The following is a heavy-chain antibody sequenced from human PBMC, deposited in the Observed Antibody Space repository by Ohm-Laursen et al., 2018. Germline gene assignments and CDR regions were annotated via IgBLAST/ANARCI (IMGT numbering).Heavy chain of an antibody. D-gene: IGHD3-10*01. CDR3: ARAQSTMIRGVIPRPNWFDP. CDR1: SGTINSGGSY. Sequence: TLSFTCTVSSGTINSGGSYWTCTLQHPRRGPEMTGSLYNRWGTFYKPSLESRLSILIDTTKNQLSLKLTSVTAADTSVYYCARAQSTMIRGVIPRPNWFDPWGHGTLVTVSS. V-gene: IGHV4-31*03. CDR2: LYNRWGT. J-gene: IGHJ5*02.